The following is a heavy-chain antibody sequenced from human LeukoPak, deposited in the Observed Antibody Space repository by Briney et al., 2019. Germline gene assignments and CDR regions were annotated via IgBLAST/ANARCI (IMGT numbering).Heavy chain of an antibody. J-gene: IGHJ4*02. CDR2: IHFSGST. D-gene: IGHD1-1*01. Sequence: PSETLSLTCTVSRGSMSDYYWGWIRQTAGRGLEWIGRIHFSGSTNYNPSLRSRVTMSLDTSKKQVSLRLTSVIAADSAIYYCARETTESTTAYWGQGALVTVSS. CDR1: RGSMSDYY. CDR3: ARETTESTTAY. V-gene: IGHV4-4*07.